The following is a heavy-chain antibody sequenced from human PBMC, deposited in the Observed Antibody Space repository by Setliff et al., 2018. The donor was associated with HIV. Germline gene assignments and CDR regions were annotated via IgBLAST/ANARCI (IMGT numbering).Heavy chain of an antibody. J-gene: IGHJ3*02. CDR2: ISAYNGNT. CDR1: GYTFTGYG. CDR3: ARGLAQPGIAAAGTDAFDI. D-gene: IGHD6-13*01. V-gene: IGHV1-18*01. Sequence: ASVKVSCKASGYTFTGYGISWVRQAPGQGLEWMGWISAYNGNTNYAQKLQGRVTMTTDTSTSTAYMELWSLRSDDTAVYYCARGLAQPGIAAAGTDAFDIWGQGTMVTVSS.